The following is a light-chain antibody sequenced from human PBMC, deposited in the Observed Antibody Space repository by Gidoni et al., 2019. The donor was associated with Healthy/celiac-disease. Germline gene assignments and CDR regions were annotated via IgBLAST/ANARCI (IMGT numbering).Light chain of an antibody. J-gene: IGLJ2*01. CDR2: EDN. V-gene: IGLV6-57*02. CDR1: SGSIASNY. CDR3: QSYDSSNVV. Sequence: NFMLTHTDTVSESPRQTVTISCTGSSGSIASNYVQWYQQRPGSAPTTVIYEDNQRPSGVPDRFSGSIDSSSNSASLTISGLKTEDEADYYCQSYDSSNVVFGGGTKLTVL.